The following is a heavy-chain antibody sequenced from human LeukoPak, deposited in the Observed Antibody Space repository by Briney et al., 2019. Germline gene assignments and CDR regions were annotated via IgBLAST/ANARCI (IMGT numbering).Heavy chain of an antibody. J-gene: IGHJ4*02. D-gene: IGHD3-22*01. CDR2: INTGGSST. V-gene: IGHV3-74*01. CDR1: GFTFSSYW. CDR3: ARPRGYDTRDFDY. Sequence: GGSLRLSCAASGFTFSSYWMHWVRQAPGKGLVWVSHINTGGSSTVYADSVKGRFTISRDNAKNTLYLQMNGLRAEDTAVYYCARPRGYDTRDFDYWGQGALVTVSS.